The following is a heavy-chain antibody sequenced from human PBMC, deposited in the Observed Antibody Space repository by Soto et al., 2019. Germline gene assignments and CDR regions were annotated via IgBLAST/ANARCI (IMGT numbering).Heavy chain of an antibody. D-gene: IGHD6-6*01. V-gene: IGHV3-74*01. CDR2: INSDASTT. CDR3: AKDLRRHGPNWFDP. CDR1: GFTFSTSW. J-gene: IGHJ5*02. Sequence: GSLRLSCAASGFTFSTSWMHWVRQAAGKGLVWVSRINSDASTTNYADSVKGRFTISRDNSKNTLYLQMNSLRAEDTAVYYCAKDLRRHGPNWFDPWGQGTLVTVSS.